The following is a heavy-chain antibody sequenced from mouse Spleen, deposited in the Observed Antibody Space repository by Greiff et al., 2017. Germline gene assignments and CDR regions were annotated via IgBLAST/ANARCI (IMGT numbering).Heavy chain of an antibody. Sequence: QVQLKESGPELVKPGASVRISCKASGYTFTSYYIHWVKQRPGQGLEWIGWIYPGNVNTKYNEKFKGKATLTADKSSSTAYMQLSSLTSEDSAVYFCAIWLDYAMDYWGQGTSVTVSS. CDR3: AIWLDYAMDY. D-gene: IGHD2-2*01. CDR2: IYPGNVNT. J-gene: IGHJ4*01. CDR1: GYTFTSYY. V-gene: IGHV1S56*01.